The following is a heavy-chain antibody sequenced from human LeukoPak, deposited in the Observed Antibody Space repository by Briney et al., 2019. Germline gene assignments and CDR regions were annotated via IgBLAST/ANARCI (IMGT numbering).Heavy chain of an antibody. CDR1: GGSISSGSYY. D-gene: IGHD6-13*01. Sequence: PSQTLSLTCTVSGGSISSGSYYWSWIRQPPGKGLEWIAYIYYSGSTNYNPSLKSRVTISIDTSKNQFSLKLSSLTAADTAVYYCARDTLGYSSNWYGVFDIWGQGTMVTVSS. CDR3: ARDTLGYSSNWYGVFDI. CDR2: IYYSGST. V-gene: IGHV4-61*01. J-gene: IGHJ3*02.